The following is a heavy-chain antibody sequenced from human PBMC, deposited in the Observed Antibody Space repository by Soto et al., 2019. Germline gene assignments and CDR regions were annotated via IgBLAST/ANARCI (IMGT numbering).Heavy chain of an antibody. D-gene: IGHD3-3*01. CDR3: VREEFEDGRGHFTN. CDR1: GFTFSASV. V-gene: IGHV3-30*03. J-gene: IGHJ4*02. CDR2: LSYGAKNK. Sequence: QVLLVESGGGVVQPGGSLRLSCAVSGFTFSASVMHWVRQAPGKGLEWMAILSYGAKNKYYADSVKGRFTISRDISESTLYLQMDSLRTEDTAVYYCVREEFEDGRGHFTNWGQGTLVSVSS.